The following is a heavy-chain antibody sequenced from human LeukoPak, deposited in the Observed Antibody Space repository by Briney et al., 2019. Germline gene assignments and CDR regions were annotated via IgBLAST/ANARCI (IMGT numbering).Heavy chain of an antibody. CDR2: IKQDGSEK. Sequence: GGSLRLSCAAFGFTFSSYWMSWVRQAPGKGLEWVAHIKQDGSEKYYVDSVKGRFTISRDNAKNSLYLQMNSLRAEDTAVYYCARDGFYGDYVLGYYYGMDVWGQGTTVTVSS. CDR1: GFTFSSYW. J-gene: IGHJ6*02. D-gene: IGHD4-17*01. CDR3: ARDGFYGDYVLGYYYGMDV. V-gene: IGHV3-7*01.